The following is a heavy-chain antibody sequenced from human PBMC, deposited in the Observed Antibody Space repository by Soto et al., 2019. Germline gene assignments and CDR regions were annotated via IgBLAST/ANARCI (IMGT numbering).Heavy chain of an antibody. Sequence: QVQLQESGPGLVKPSETLSLTCTVSGGSISSYYWSWIRQPPGKGLEWIGYIYYSGSTNYNPSLTRRVTRSVDTAKNQFSLKRSSVTAADTAVYYCASGGQAIAGKYYYYYLDVWGKGTTVTVSS. CDR1: GGSISSYY. CDR2: IYYSGST. V-gene: IGHV4-59*01. J-gene: IGHJ6*03. D-gene: IGHD2-21*01. CDR3: ASGGQAIAGKYYYYYLDV.